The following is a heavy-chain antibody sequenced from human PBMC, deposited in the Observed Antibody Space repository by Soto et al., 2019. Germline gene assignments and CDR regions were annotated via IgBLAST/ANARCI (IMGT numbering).Heavy chain of an antibody. CDR2: ISYDGTNK. CDR3: AKDGGGYNYGYVMLDKYYYGMDV. CDR1: GFTFSTYA. J-gene: IGHJ6*02. Sequence: EGSLRLSCAASGFTFSTYAMHWVRQAPGKGLEWVAVISYDGTNKYYADSVRGRFTISRDNSKNTLFLQMNSLRAEDTAVYYCAKDGGGYNYGYVMLDKYYYGMDVWGQGTTVTVSS. V-gene: IGHV3-30-3*01. D-gene: IGHD5-18*01.